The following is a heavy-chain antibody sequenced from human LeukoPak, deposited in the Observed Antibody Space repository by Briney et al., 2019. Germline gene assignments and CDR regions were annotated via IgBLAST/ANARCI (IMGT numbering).Heavy chain of an antibody. Sequence: GGSLRLSCAASGFTFSSYEMNWVRQAPGKGLEWVSYISSSGSTIYYADSVKGRFTISRDNSKNTLYLQMNSLRAEDTAVYYCAKPLYPYDSSGYYYFDYWGQGTLVTVSS. CDR1: GFTFSSYE. CDR3: AKPLYPYDSSGYYYFDY. J-gene: IGHJ4*02. D-gene: IGHD3-22*01. V-gene: IGHV3-48*03. CDR2: ISSSGSTI.